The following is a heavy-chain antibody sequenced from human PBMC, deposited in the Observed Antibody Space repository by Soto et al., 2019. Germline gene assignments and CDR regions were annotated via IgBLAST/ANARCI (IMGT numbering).Heavy chain of an antibody. D-gene: IGHD6-13*01. CDR3: ARDSGEYSSSWYGIN. Sequence: EVQLVESGGGLVQPGGSLRLSCAASGFTVSSNYMSWVRQAPGKGLEWVSVIYSGGSTYYADSVQGRFTISRDNSKNTMYLQMNSMSAEDTAVYYCARDSGEYSSSWYGINWFQGTLVTVSS. J-gene: IGHJ4*02. V-gene: IGHV3-66*01. CDR2: IYSGGST. CDR1: GFTVSSNY.